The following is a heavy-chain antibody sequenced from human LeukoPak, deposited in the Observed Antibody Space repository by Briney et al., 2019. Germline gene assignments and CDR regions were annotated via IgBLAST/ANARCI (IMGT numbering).Heavy chain of an antibody. D-gene: IGHD4-23*01. V-gene: IGHV4-39*07. CDR1: GGSISSSSYY. CDR3: ARVTQNYYGGNDFLDY. CDR2: IYYSGST. Sequence: SETLSLTCTVTGGSISSSSYYWGWIRQPPGKGLEWIGSIYYSGSTYYNRSLKSRVTISVDTSKNQFSLKLSSVTAADTAVYYCARVTQNYYGGNDFLDYWGQGTLVTVSS. J-gene: IGHJ4*02.